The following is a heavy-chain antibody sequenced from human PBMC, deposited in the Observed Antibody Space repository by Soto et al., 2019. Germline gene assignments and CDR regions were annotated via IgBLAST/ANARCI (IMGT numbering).Heavy chain of an antibody. V-gene: IGHV3-48*01. CDR1: GLTLSNDW. CDR2: IRSSSSTI. D-gene: IGHD4-17*01. CDR3: ARVYGADAFDY. J-gene: IGHJ4*02. Sequence: GGSLRLSCVVSGLTLSNDWMNWVRQAPGKWLEWVSYIRSSSSTIYYADSVKGRFTISRDNAKNSLYLQMNSLRAEDTAVYYCARVYGADAFDYWGQGTLVTVSS.